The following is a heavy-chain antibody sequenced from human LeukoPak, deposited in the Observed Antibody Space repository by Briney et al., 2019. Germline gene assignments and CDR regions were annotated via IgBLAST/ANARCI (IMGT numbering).Heavy chain of an antibody. V-gene: IGHV1-24*01. CDR1: GYTLTELS. J-gene: IGHJ4*02. D-gene: IGHD1-26*01. CDR3: ATPPIYSGSYYRDY. Sequence: ASVKVSCKVSGYTLTELSMHWVRQAPGQGLEWMGGFDPEDGETIYAQKFQGRVTMTEDTSTDTAYMELSSLRSEDTAVYYCATPPIYSGSYYRDYWGQGTLVTVSS. CDR2: FDPEDGET.